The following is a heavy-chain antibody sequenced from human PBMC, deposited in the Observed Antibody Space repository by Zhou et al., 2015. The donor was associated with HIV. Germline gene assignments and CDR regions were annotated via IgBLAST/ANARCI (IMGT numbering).Heavy chain of an antibody. CDR1: GGTFSSYA. Sequence: QVQLVQSGAAVKKPGSSVKVSCKASGGTFSSYAISWVRQAPGQGLEWMGGIIPIFGTANYAQKFQGRVTITADESTSTAYMELSSLRSEDTAVYYCARGTRVQGHKGGAFDIWGQGTMVTVSS. CDR2: IIPIFGTA. V-gene: IGHV1-69*12. J-gene: IGHJ3*02. CDR3: ARGTRVQGHKGGAFDI. D-gene: IGHD3-10*01.